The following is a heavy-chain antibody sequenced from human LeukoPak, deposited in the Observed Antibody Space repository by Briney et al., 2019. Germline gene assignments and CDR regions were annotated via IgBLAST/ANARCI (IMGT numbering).Heavy chain of an antibody. J-gene: IGHJ3*02. CDR2: INTNTGNP. Sequence: ASVKVSCKASGYTFTSYAMNWVRQAPGQGLEWMGWINTNTGNPTYAQGFTGRFVFSLDTSVSTAYLQISSLKAEDTAVYYCARVDTAMVKLAFDIWGQGTMVTVSS. CDR3: ARVDTAMVKLAFDI. V-gene: IGHV7-4-1*02. CDR1: GYTFTSYA. D-gene: IGHD5-18*01.